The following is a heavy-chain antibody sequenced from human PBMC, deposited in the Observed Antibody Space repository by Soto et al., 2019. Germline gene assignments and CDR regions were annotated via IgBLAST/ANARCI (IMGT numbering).Heavy chain of an antibody. D-gene: IGHD3-22*01. CDR2: INPNSGGT. V-gene: IGHV1-2*02. J-gene: IGHJ4*02. Sequence: PGNGSCKASGYAVPCSYIHWVRQATGQGLEWMGWINPNSGGTKYSQKFQGRVIIERDTSASTAYMELSSLRSEDTAVYYCARGGYFDSSNYLAYWGLGPMVTVSS. CDR3: ARGGYFDSSNYLAY. CDR1: GYAVPCSY.